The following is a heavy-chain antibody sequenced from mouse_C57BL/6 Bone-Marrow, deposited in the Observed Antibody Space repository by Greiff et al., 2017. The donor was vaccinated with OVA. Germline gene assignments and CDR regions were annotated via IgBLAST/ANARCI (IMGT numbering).Heavy chain of an antibody. V-gene: IGHV5-17*01. CDR2: ISSGSSTI. CDR1: GFTFSDYG. J-gene: IGHJ2*01. CDR3: ARGGNYLDY. Sequence: EVKVEESGGGLVKPGGSLKLSCAASGFTFSDYGMHWVRQAPEKGLEWVAYISSGSSTIYYADTVKGRFTISRDNAKNTLFLQMTSLRSEDTAMYYCARGGNYLDYWGQGTTLTVSS.